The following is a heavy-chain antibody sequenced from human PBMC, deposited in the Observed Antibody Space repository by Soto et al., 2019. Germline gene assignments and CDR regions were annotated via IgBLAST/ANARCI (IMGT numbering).Heavy chain of an antibody. CDR3: ERDLGYYDSSGYFDY. V-gene: IGHV3-11*01. J-gene: IGHJ4*02. Sequence: GGSLRLSCAVSGFIFSDYYMSWIRQAPGKGLEWVSYISSRGDIIYYADSVKGRFTISRDNAKNSLYLQMNSLRAEDTAVYYCERDLGYYDSSGYFDYWGQGTLVTVYS. CDR1: GFIFSDYY. D-gene: IGHD3-22*01. CDR2: ISSRGDII.